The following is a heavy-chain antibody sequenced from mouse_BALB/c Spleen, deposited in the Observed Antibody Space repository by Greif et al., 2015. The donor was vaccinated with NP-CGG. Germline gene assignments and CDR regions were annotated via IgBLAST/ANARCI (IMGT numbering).Heavy chain of an antibody. J-gene: IGHJ3*01. D-gene: IGHD1-1*01. V-gene: IGHV1-9*01. CDR3: AIGRDYYGSSVSWFAY. Sequence: QVQLQQSGAELMKPGASVKISCKATSYTFSSYWIEWVKQRPGHGLEWIGEILPGSGSTNYNEKFKGKATFTADTSSNTAYMQLSSLTSEDSAVYYCAIGRDYYGSSVSWFAYWGQGTLVTVSA. CDR1: SYTFSSYW. CDR2: ILPGSGST.